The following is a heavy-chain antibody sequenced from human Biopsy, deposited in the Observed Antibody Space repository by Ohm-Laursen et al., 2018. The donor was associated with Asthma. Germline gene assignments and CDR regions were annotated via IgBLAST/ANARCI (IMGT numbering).Heavy chain of an antibody. CDR3: AKCSRDWNGLIDH. D-gene: IGHD1-1*01. CDR2: IYHSGNT. Sequence: SDTLSLTCTVSGASISSLNWWSWVRQPPGKGLEWIGEIYHSGNTKYNPSLDSRVTISVDKSENLFSLKLTSVTAADTAVYYCAKCSRDWNGLIDHWGQGTLVSVSS. V-gene: IGHV4-4*02. J-gene: IGHJ4*02. CDR1: GASISSLNW.